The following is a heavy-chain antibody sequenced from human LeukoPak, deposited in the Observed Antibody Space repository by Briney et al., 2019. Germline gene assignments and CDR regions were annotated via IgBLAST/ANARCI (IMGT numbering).Heavy chain of an antibody. CDR2: IAGTGGST. CDR3: ARDILTGYYTNVY. V-gene: IGHV3-23*01. Sequence: PGGSLRLSCAGSGFTFNKYAMNWVRQPPGKGLEWVSSIAGTGGSTYYADSVKGRFTLSRDNSENTLYLQLNSLRAEDTAVYYCARDILTGYYTNVYWGQGTLVTVSS. CDR1: GFTFNKYA. D-gene: IGHD3-9*01. J-gene: IGHJ4*02.